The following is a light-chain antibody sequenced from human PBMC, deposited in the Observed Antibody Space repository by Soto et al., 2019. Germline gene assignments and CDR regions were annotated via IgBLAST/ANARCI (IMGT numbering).Light chain of an antibody. J-gene: IGKJ1*01. V-gene: IGKV3-20*01. CDR1: QSVSSSY. CDR3: HQYGSSPGS. CDR2: GAS. Sequence: EIVLTQSPGTLSLSPGERATLSCRAGQSVSSSYLAWYQQKPGQAPRLLIWGASIRAADLPDRFSGGGSGTDFTLTISRLEAEDFAIYYCHQYGSSPGSFGQGTKVDIK.